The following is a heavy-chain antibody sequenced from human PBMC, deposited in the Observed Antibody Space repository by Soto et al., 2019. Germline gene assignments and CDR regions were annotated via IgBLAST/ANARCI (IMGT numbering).Heavy chain of an antibody. CDR3: ARVEYSSSWYGMDV. CDR1: GYTFTGYY. V-gene: IGHV1-2*02. Sequence: ASVKVSCKASGYTFTGYYVHWVRQAPGQGLEWMGWINPNSGGTNYAQKFQGRVTMTRDTSISTAYMELSRLRSDDTAVYYCARVEYSSSWYGMDVWGQGTTVTVSS. J-gene: IGHJ6*02. D-gene: IGHD6-6*01. CDR2: INPNSGGT.